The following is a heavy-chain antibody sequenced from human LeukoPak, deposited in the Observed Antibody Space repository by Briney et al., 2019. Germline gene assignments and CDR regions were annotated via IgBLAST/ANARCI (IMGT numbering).Heavy chain of an antibody. Sequence: PSETLSLTCTVSGGSISSNNYYWGWIRQPPGEGLEWIGRIYTGGNTNSNPSLKSRVTMSVDTSKNQFSLKLNSLTTADTAVYYCAREGSAAGWDYFDYWGQGTLVTVSS. CDR1: GGSISSNNYY. D-gene: IGHD6-13*01. V-gene: IGHV4-61*05. J-gene: IGHJ4*02. CDR2: IYTGGNT. CDR3: AREGSAAGWDYFDY.